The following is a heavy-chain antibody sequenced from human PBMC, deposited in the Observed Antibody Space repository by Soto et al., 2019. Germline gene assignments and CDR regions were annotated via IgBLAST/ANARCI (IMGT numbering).Heavy chain of an antibody. Sequence: QVQLVQSGADVKKPGASVRVSCKGSGYTLTGYYVHWVRQAPGQGFEWMGVISPSGGTTSYAQKFQDKVTLTRDTSTRTSYMELSSLRSEDTAVYYCARLATATPPYYFDYWGQGTLVTVSS. CDR3: ARLATATPPYYFDY. J-gene: IGHJ4*02. V-gene: IGHV1-46*01. CDR2: ISPSGGTT. CDR1: GYTLTGYY.